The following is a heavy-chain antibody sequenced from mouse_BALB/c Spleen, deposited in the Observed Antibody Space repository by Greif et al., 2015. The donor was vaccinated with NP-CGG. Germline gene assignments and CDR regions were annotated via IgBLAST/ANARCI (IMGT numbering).Heavy chain of an antibody. V-gene: IGHV5-17*02. CDR3: ARLFDY. Sequence: EVKLVESGGGLVQPGGSRKLSCAASGSTFSSFGMHWVRQAPEKGLEWVAYISSGSSTIYYADTVRGRFTISRDNPKNTLFLQMTSLRSEDTAMYYCARLFDYWGQGTTLTVSS. CDR2: ISSGSSTI. J-gene: IGHJ2*01. CDR1: GSTFSSFG.